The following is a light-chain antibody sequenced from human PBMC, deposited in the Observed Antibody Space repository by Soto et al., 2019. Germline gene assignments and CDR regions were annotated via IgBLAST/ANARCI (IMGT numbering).Light chain of an antibody. CDR3: GTWDSSLTNGRAV. Sequence: QSVLTQPPSVSAAPGQTVTVSCSGNSSNIGNSYVSWYQQFPGTALRLLIYDDNKRPSGIRDRFSGSKSGTSATLAITGLQTGDEAVYYCGTWDSSLTNGRAVFGGGTKLTVL. CDR2: DDN. V-gene: IGLV1-51*01. J-gene: IGLJ3*02. CDR1: SSNIGNSY.